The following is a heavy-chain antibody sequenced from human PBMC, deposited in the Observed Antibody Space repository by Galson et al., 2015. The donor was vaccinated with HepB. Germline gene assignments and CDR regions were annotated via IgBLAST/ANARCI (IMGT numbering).Heavy chain of an antibody. CDR3: VRGVAVASSYYFDS. CDR2: ISTFNRKT. D-gene: IGHD6-19*01. J-gene: IGHJ4*02. Sequence: SAKVSCKASGYTFTAYGINWVRQAPGQGLEWTGWISTFNRKTNYTQKIQGRVAMTTDTSSSTAYMELRSLRSDDTAVYYCVRGVAVASSYYFDSWGQGTLVTVSS. V-gene: IGHV1-18*04. CDR1: GYTFTAYG.